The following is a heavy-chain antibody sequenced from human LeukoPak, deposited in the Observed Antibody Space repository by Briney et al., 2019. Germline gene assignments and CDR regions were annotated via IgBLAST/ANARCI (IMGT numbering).Heavy chain of an antibody. CDR2: INPSGGST. CDR1: GYTFTSYY. J-gene: IGHJ4*02. CDR3: ARGGHYYDSSGYYSFDY. V-gene: IGHV1-46*01. D-gene: IGHD3-22*01. Sequence: ASVKVSCKASGYTFTSYYMHWVRQAPGQGLEWMGIINPSGGSTSYAQKFQGRVTMTRDMSTSTVYMELSSLRSEDMAVYYCARGGHYYDSSGYYSFDYWGQGTLVTVSS.